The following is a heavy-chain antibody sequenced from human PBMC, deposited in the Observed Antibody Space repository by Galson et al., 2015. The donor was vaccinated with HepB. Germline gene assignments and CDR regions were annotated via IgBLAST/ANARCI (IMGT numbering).Heavy chain of an antibody. CDR1: GYIFTNYY. V-gene: IGHV1-46*04. Sequence: SVKVSCKASGYIFTNYYIHWVRQAPGQRLEWMGLINPSGGNTIYAQKLQGRVTMTRDSSTSTVYMELNSLRPEDTAVYYCGRNPYYTGYRPYSGLDVWGQGTTVTVSS. CDR3: GRNPYYTGYRPYSGLDV. D-gene: IGHD5-12*01. CDR2: INPSGGNT. J-gene: IGHJ6*02.